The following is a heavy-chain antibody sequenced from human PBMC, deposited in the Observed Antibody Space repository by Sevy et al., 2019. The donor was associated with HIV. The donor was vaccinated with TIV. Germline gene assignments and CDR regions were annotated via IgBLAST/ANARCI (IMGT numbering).Heavy chain of an antibody. CDR2: IKSKTDVGTT. CDR3: TTDGGGYNYGYSFDY. V-gene: IGHV3-15*07. CDR1: GFTFSNAW. Sequence: GGSLRLSCAASGFTFSNAWMNWVRQAPGKGLEWVGRIKSKTDVGTTDCAAPVKGRFTISRDDSKNTLYLQMNSLKTEDTAVYYCTTDGGGYNYGYSFDYWGQGTLVTVSS. D-gene: IGHD5-18*01. J-gene: IGHJ4*02.